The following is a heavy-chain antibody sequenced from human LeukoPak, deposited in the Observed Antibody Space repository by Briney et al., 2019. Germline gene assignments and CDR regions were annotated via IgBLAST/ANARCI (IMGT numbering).Heavy chain of an antibody. J-gene: IGHJ4*02. D-gene: IGHD3-3*01. CDR3: ARDREIFGDFDY. CDR2: ITSSSSYI. CDR1: GFTFDDYG. V-gene: IGHV3-21*01. Sequence: PGGSLRLSCAASGFTFDDYGISWVRQAPGKGLEWVSSITSSSSYIYYADSVKGRFTISRDNAKNSLYLQMNSLRAEDTAVYYCARDREIFGDFDYWGQGTLVTVSS.